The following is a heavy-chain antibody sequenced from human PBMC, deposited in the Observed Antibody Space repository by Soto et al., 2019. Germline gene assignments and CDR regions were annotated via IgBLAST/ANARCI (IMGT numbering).Heavy chain of an antibody. D-gene: IGHD6-19*01. CDR2: IKDDGSEK. Sequence: EVQPVESGGGLVQPGGSLRLSCAASAFSFSNFWMAWVRQTPGKGPEWVATIKDDGSEKYYVDSLKGRFTVSRDNAENSLYLHMNSLRVEDTAIYYGTRDVGWGDFDIWGQGTMVIVSS. CDR1: AFSFSNFW. V-gene: IGHV3-7*01. J-gene: IGHJ3*02. CDR3: TRDVGWGDFDI.